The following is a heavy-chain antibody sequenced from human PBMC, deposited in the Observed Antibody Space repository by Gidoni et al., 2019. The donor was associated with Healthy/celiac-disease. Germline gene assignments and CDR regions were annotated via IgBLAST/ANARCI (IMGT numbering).Heavy chain of an antibody. J-gene: IGHJ4*02. CDR2: IYYSGST. Sequence: IGYIYYSGSTNYKPSLKSRVTISVDTSKNQFSLKLSSVTDADTAVYYCARLVRYSGYDWHPSLTGTTSYFDYWGQGTLVTVSS. V-gene: IGHV4-59*08. CDR3: ARLVRYSGYDWHPSLTGTTSYFDY. D-gene: IGHD5-12*01.